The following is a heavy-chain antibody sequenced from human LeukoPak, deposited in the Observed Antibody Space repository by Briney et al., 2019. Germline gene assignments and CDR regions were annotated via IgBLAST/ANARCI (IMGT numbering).Heavy chain of an antibody. D-gene: IGHD1-1*01. J-gene: IGHJ4*03. Sequence: GGSLRLSCAASGFSFSNYWMSWVRQAPGKGLEWVANIDPHGSETQYVGSVKGRFTTSRDNAKNSLYVQMNSLRAEDTAIYYCARIWYFGDNNWRYFDYWGQGPWSPSPQ. V-gene: IGHV3-7*01. CDR2: IDPHGSET. CDR1: GFSFSNYW. CDR3: ARIWYFGDNNWRYFDY.